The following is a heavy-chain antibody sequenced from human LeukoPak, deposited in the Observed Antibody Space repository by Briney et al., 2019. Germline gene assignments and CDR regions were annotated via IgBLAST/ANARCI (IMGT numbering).Heavy chain of an antibody. V-gene: IGHV3-23*01. CDR3: AKDLPPPYDNSGFAY. D-gene: IGHD3-22*01. CDR2: LTGSGGRT. CDR1: GFTFSSYA. Sequence: GGSLRLSCVASGFTFSSYAMSWVRQAPGKGLEWVSGLTGSGGRTYHADSVKGRFTITRDNSKNTLYLQMNSLRAEDTAVYYCAKDLPPPYDNSGFAYWGQGILVTVSS. J-gene: IGHJ4*02.